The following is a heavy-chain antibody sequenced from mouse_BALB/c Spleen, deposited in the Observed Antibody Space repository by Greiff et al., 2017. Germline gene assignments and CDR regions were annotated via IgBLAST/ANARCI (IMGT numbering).Heavy chain of an antibody. V-gene: IGHV5-17*02. Sequence: EVQLMESGGGLVQPGGSRKLSCAASGFTFSSFGMHWVRQSPEKGLEWVAYISSGSSTIYYADTVTGRFTISRVNPKNTLFLQMTNLRSEDTAMYYCARCSCGSSLSYWYFDVWGAGTTVTVSS. CDR3: ARCSCGSSLSYWYFDV. D-gene: IGHD1-3*01. CDR2: ISSGSSTI. CDR1: GFTFSSFG. J-gene: IGHJ1*01.